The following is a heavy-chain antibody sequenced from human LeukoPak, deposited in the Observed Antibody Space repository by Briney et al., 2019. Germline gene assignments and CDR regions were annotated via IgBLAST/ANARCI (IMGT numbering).Heavy chain of an antibody. CDR1: GFTFSSYW. J-gene: IGHJ6*03. Sequence: GGSLRLSCAASGFTFSSYWMHWVRQAPGKGLVWVSRINSDGSSTSYADSVKGRFTISRDNAKNSLYLQMNSLRAEDTAVYYCARGLWSGYSLWYYYYYYMDVWGKGTTVTVSS. CDR2: INSDGSST. V-gene: IGHV3-74*01. D-gene: IGHD3-3*01. CDR3: ARGLWSGYSLWYYYYYYMDV.